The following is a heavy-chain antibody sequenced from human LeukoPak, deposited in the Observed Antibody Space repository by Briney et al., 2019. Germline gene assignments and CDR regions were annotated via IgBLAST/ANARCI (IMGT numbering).Heavy chain of an antibody. CDR3: AKIRSSSWARAFDY. D-gene: IGHD6-13*01. CDR1: GFTFSSYS. V-gene: IGHV3-48*01. J-gene: IGHJ4*02. Sequence: GGSLRLSCAASGFTFSSYSMNWVRQAPGKGLEWVSYISSSSSTIYYADSVKGRFTISRDNAKNSLYLQMNSLRAEDTAVYYCAKIRSSSWARAFDYWGQGTLVTVSS. CDR2: ISSSSSTI.